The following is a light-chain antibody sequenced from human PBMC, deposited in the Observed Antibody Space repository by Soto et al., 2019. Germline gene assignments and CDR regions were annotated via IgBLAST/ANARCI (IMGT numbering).Light chain of an antibody. V-gene: IGLV1-47*01. J-gene: IGLJ3*02. CDR3: ATWDVSLTGPV. CDR2: RND. Sequence: QSVLTQPPSASGTPGQRGTISCSGSSSNIGSNYVYWYQQLPGTAPKLLIYRNDQRPSGVPDRFSGSKSGTSASLAISGLRSEDEADYYCATWDVSLTGPVFGGGTKVTVL. CDR1: SSNIGSNY.